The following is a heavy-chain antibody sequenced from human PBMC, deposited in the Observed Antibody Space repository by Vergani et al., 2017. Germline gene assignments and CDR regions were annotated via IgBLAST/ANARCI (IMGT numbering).Heavy chain of an antibody. J-gene: IGHJ6*02. CDR1: GFTFDDYA. Sequence: EVQLVESGGGVVQPGGSLRLSCAASGFTFDDYAMHWVRQAPGKGLEWVSLISGDGGSTYDADSVKGRFTISRDNSKNSLYLQMNSLRTEDTALYYCAKDFRGTWTTGMDVWGQGTTVTVSS. D-gene: IGHD1-7*01. CDR2: ISGDGGST. CDR3: AKDFRGTWTTGMDV. V-gene: IGHV3-43*02.